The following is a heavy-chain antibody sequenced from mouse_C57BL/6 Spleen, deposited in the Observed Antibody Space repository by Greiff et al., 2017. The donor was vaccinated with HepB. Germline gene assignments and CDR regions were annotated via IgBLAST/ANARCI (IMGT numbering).Heavy chain of an antibody. CDR1: GYTFTSYW. J-gene: IGHJ3*01. CDR2: IDPSDSYT. Sequence: QVQLQQPGAELVKPGASVKLSCKASGYTFTSYWMQWVKQRPGQGLEWIGEIDPSDSYTNYNQKFKGKATLTVDTSSSTAYMQLSSLTSEDSAVYYCARRVGSYVAYWGQGTLVTVSA. D-gene: IGHD1-1*02. CDR3: ARRVGSYVAY. V-gene: IGHV1-50*01.